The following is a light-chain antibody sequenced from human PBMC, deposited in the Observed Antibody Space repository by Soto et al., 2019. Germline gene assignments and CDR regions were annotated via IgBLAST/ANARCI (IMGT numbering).Light chain of an antibody. Sequence: QSVLTQPPSVSGSPGQTVTISCTGSSSNIGATYNAHWYQHLPGTAPKLLIYDNTNRPSGVPDRFSGSKSGNSASLAITGLQADDEADYYCQSYGSSLRGVVFGGGTKLTVL. V-gene: IGLV1-40*01. CDR3: QSYGSSLRGVV. CDR2: DNT. J-gene: IGLJ2*01. CDR1: SSNIGATYN.